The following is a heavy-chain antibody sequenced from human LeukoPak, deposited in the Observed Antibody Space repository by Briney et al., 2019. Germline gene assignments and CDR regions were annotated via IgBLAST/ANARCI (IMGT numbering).Heavy chain of an antibody. Sequence: GASVKVSCKAFGYTFSSHAMNWVRQAPGQGLELMGWINTNTGIPTYAQGFAGWFVFSLDTSVTTAYLQITSLKAEDTAVYYCARDLVSAGFDIWGQGTMVTVSS. D-gene: IGHD6-6*01. CDR2: INTNTGIP. J-gene: IGHJ3*02. CDR1: GYTFSSHA. V-gene: IGHV7-4-1*02. CDR3: ARDLVSAGFDI.